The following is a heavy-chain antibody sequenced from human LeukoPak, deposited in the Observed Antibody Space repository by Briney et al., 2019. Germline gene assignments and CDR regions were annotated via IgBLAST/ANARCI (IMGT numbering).Heavy chain of an antibody. D-gene: IGHD3-10*01. CDR3: ARDPHGMVRFGHMEVWFDP. J-gene: IGHJ5*02. V-gene: IGHV1-46*01. CDR1: GYTFTSYY. Sequence: GASVKVSCKASGYTFTSYYMHWVRQAPGQGLEWMGIINPRGGSTSYAQKFQGRVTMTRDMSTSTVYMELSSLRSEDTAVYYCARDPHGMVRFGHMEVWFDPWGQGTLVTVSS. CDR2: INPRGGST.